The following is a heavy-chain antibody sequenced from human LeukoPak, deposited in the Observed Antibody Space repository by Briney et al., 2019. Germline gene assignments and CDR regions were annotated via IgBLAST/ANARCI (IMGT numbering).Heavy chain of an antibody. D-gene: IGHD2-2*01. CDR1: GFTFSSYW. J-gene: IGHJ3*02. V-gene: IGHV3-7*03. Sequence: GGSLRLSCAASGFTFSSYWMSWVRQAPGKGLEWVANIKQDGSEKYYVDSVKGRFTISRDNAKNSLYLQMNSLRAEDTALYYCAKDIIAMTDAFDIWGQGTMVTVSS. CDR3: AKDIIAMTDAFDI. CDR2: IKQDGSEK.